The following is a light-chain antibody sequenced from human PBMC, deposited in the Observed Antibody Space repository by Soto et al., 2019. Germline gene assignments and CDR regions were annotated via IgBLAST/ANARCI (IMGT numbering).Light chain of an antibody. J-gene: IGKJ2*01. CDR2: GAS. CDR1: QSVSDN. V-gene: IGKV3-15*01. CDR3: QQSNNLPYS. Sequence: EVVMTQSPATLSVSPGERVTLSCRASQSVSDNLAWYQHKPGQAPRLLIYGASTRATTIPARFSGSGSGTEFTLTISSLQSEDFALYYCQQSNNLPYSFGQGTKLDIK.